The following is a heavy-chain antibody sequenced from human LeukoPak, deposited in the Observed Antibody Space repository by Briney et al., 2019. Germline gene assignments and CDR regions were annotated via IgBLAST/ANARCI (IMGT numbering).Heavy chain of an antibody. J-gene: IGHJ4*02. D-gene: IGHD6-19*01. Sequence: AVKVSCKASGGTFSSYAISWVRQAPGRGLEWMGGIIPIFGTANYALQFQGRVMITTDESTSTAYMEPSSLRSEDTAVYYCIRSIAVAGNFGYWGQGTLVTVSS. CDR3: IRSIAVAGNFGY. CDR2: IIPIFGTA. CDR1: GGTFSSYA. V-gene: IGHV1-69*05.